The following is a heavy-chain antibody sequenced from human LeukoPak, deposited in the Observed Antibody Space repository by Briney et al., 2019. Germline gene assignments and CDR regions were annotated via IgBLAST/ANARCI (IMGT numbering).Heavy chain of an antibody. V-gene: IGHV4-59*01. D-gene: IGHD3-10*01. J-gene: IGHJ4*02. CDR2: ICYSGRT. CDR1: GGSMSGYC. Sequence: PSETLSLTCSVSGGSMSGYCWSWIRQPPGKGLEWIGYICYSGRTNYNPSLKSRVTISVDTSKNQFSLTLSSVTAADTAVYYCTTVAIWGVFRGVFDSWSQGTLVTVSS. CDR3: TTVAIWGVFRGVFDS.